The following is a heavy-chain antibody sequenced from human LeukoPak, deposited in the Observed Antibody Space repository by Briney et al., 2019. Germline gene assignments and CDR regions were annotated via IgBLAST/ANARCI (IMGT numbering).Heavy chain of an antibody. D-gene: IGHD5-18*01. Sequence: GSSVKVSCKASGGIFSSYAISWVRQAPGQGLEWMGGIIPIFGTANYAQKFQGRVTITADESTSTAYMELSSLRSEDTAVYYCAGTYTANSYYYYYGMDVWGQGTTVTVSS. J-gene: IGHJ6*02. CDR3: AGTYTANSYYYYYGMDV. V-gene: IGHV1-69*01. CDR2: IIPIFGTA. CDR1: GGIFSSYA.